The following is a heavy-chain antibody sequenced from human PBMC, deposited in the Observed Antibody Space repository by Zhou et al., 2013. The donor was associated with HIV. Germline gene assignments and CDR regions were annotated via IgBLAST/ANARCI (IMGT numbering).Heavy chain of an antibody. CDR3: ASGGASSGWTIYPFY. D-gene: IGHD6-19*01. CDR2: INPNSDAT. V-gene: IGHV1-2*02. J-gene: IGHJ4*02. Sequence: QVQLVQSGAEVKKPGASVKVFCKASGYTFTGYYIHWVRQAPGQGLEYMGWINPNSDATNYVQKFQGRVTMTTDTSLRTAHVELTRLRFDDTAVYYCASGGASSGWTIYPFYWGQGTLVTVSS. CDR1: GYTFTGYY.